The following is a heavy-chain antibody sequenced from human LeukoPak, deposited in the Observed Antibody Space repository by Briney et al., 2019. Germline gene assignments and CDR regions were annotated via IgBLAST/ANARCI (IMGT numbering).Heavy chain of an antibody. D-gene: IGHD2-15*01. CDR2: INPSGGST. Sequence: ASVKVSCKASGYTFTSYYMHWVRQAPGQGLEWMGIINPSGGSTSYAQKFQGRVTMTRDTSTSTVYMELSSLRSEDTAVYYCARGPVYCSGGSCPYNWFDPWGQGTLVTASS. CDR1: GYTFTSYY. CDR3: ARGPVYCSGGSCPYNWFDP. V-gene: IGHV1-46*01. J-gene: IGHJ5*02.